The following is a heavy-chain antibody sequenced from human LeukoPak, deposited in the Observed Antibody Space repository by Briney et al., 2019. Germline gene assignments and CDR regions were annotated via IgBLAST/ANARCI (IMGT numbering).Heavy chain of an antibody. Sequence: PSETLSLTCSVSGYSISSGYYWGWIRQSPGKGLEWIGNIYHTGNTYHNPSLKSRVTISVDTSKNQFSLKLTSVTASDTAVYFCARETSDHYYYAMDVWGQGTTVTVSS. D-gene: IGHD2-21*02. CDR2: IYHTGNT. CDR1: GYSISSGYY. V-gene: IGHV4-38-2*02. CDR3: ARETSDHYYYAMDV. J-gene: IGHJ6*02.